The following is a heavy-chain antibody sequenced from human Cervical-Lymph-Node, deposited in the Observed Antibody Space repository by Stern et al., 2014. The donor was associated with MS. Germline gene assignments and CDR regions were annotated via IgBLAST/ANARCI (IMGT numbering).Heavy chain of an antibody. CDR2: IYYNGSP. D-gene: IGHD6-13*01. CDR1: GGSISSYY. Sequence: VQLQESGPGLMKPSETLSLTCTASGGSISSYYWSWIRQPPGKGLEWIGYIYYNGSPNYNPSLKSRVTISADTSKKHFSLRLTSVTAADTAVYYCARSYSSSWYGGFDYWGQGTLVTVSS. J-gene: IGHJ4*02. V-gene: IGHV4-59*01. CDR3: ARSYSSSWYGGFDY.